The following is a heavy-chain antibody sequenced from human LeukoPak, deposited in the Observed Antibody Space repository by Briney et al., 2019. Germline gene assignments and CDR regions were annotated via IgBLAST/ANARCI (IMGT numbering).Heavy chain of an antibody. J-gene: IGHJ4*02. CDR2: INQDGSEI. D-gene: IGHD6-13*01. Sequence: PGGSLRLSCAASGFIFSTYWLTWVRQAPGRGLEWVANINQDGSEIYYVDSVQGRFTISRDNVKNSLYLQMNSLGAEDTAVYYCARRGTSSSWAHFDYWGQGTLVTASS. CDR1: GFIFSTYW. V-gene: IGHV3-7*05. CDR3: ARRGTSSSWAHFDY.